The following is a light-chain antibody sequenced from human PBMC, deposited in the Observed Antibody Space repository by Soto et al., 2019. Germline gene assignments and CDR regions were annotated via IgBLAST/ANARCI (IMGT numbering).Light chain of an antibody. J-gene: IGKJ1*01. CDR1: QSISSW. Sequence: DIQLTQSPSFLSASVGDRVIITCRASQSISSWLAWYQQKPGKAPKLLIYDASSLESGVPSRFSGSGSGTEFTLTISSLQPDDFATYYCQQYNSYSRTFGQGTKVDI. V-gene: IGKV1-5*01. CDR2: DAS. CDR3: QQYNSYSRT.